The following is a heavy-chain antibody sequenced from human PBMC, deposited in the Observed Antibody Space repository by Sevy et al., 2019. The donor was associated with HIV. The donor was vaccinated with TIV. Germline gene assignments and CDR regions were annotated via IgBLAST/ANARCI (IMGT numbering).Heavy chain of an antibody. CDR3: ARDLFSGSYYENY. CDR2: IDQDGSDR. CDR1: GFTLSNYW. D-gene: IGHD1-26*01. Sequence: GGSLRLSCAVSGFTLSNYWMSWVRQAPGKGLEWVANIDQDGSDRYYVDSLKGRFTISRDNAKNSLYLQMNSLRAEDTAVYYCARDLFSGSYYENYWGQGTLVTVSS. J-gene: IGHJ4*02. V-gene: IGHV3-7*01.